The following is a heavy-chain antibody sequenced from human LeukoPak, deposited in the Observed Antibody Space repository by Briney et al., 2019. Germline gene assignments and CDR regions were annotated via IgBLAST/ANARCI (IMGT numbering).Heavy chain of an antibody. J-gene: IGHJ3*02. Sequence: PWRSLRLSCPSSGFTFSSYSMNWVRQAPAPGLECVSSISSSYSYIYYGASVNGRFTISRDNAENSLYLQMTRMRGEDTATYHCASLQAVEGSTLHIWGQGKMVLVS. V-gene: IGHV3-21*01. D-gene: IGHD6-19*01. CDR1: GFTFSSYS. CDR2: ISSSYSYI. CDR3: ASLQAVEGSTLHI.